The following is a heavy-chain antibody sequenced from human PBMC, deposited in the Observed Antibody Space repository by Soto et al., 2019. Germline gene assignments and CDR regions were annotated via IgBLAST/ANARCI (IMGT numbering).Heavy chain of an antibody. D-gene: IGHD2-8*01. J-gene: IGHJ4*02. CDR2: ISAYNGNT. Sequence: ASVKVSCKASGYTFTSYGISWVRQAPGQGLEWMGWISAYNGNTNYAQKLQGRVTKTTDTSTSTAYMELRSLRSDDTAVFYCARDGCTNGVCYLGYWGQGTLVTVSS. CDR1: GYTFTSYG. CDR3: ARDGCTNGVCYLGY. V-gene: IGHV1-18*01.